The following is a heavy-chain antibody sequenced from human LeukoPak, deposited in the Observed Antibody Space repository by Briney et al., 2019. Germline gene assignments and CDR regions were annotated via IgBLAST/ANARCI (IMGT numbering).Heavy chain of an antibody. CDR3: AKDVYGDYGGLDY. J-gene: IGHJ4*02. D-gene: IGHD4-17*01. CDR2: IRGSDGST. V-gene: IGHV3-23*01. CDR1: GFPFSTYA. Sequence: GGSLRLSCAASGFPFSTYAMSWVRQAPGKGLEWVSSIRGSDGSTYYADSVKGRFAISRDNSKNTLYLQMNSLRAEDTAVYYCAKDVYGDYGGLDYWGQGTLVTVSS.